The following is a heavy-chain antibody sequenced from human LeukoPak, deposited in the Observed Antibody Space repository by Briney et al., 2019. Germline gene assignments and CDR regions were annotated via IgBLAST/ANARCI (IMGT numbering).Heavy chain of an antibody. CDR1: GGSISSYY. CDR2: IYTSGST. CDR3: ARLFDPYYYYMDV. V-gene: IGHV4-4*09. Sequence: SETLSLTCTVSGGSISSYYWSWIRQPPGKGLEWIGYIYTSGSTNYNPSLKSRVTISVDTSKNQFSLKLSSVTAADTAVYYCARLFDPYYYYMDVWGKGTTVTVSS. J-gene: IGHJ6*03.